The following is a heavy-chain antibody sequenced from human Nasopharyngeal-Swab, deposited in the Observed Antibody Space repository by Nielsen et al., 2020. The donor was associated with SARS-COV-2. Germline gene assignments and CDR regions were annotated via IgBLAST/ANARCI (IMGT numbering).Heavy chain of an antibody. CDR2: IYYSGST. J-gene: IGHJ4*02. Sequence: PGKGLEWIGSIYYSGSTYYNPSFKSRGTISVDTSKNQFSLKLSSVAAADTAVYYCARSEAEDYSSSWYDYWGRGTLVTVSS. V-gene: IGHV4-39*01. D-gene: IGHD6-13*01. CDR3: ARSEAEDYSSSWYDY.